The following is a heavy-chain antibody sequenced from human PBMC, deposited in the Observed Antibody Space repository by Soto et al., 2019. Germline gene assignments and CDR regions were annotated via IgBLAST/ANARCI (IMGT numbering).Heavy chain of an antibody. V-gene: IGHV4-59*01. CDR1: GGSLTQYY. CDR2: ISYAGSA. CDR3: AGGADMVYQIFY. J-gene: IGHJ4*01. Sequence: SETLSLTCSVFGGSLTQYYWSWIRQPPGRGLEWIGYISYAGSAEYNPSLKSRVSISRDTSKNQFSLELHSVTAADTAVYYCAGGADMVYQIFYWGQGALVTVSS. D-gene: IGHD3-16*01.